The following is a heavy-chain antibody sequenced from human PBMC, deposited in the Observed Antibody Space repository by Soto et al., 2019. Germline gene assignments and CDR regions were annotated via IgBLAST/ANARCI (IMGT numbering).Heavy chain of an antibody. CDR3: AREKDYGGNLL. CDR2: IIPILGIA. D-gene: IGHD4-17*01. CDR1: GGTFSSYT. Sequence: SVKVYCKASGGTFSSYTISWVRQAPGQGLEWMGRIIPILGIANYAQKFQGRVTITADKSTSTAYMELSSLRSEDTAVYYCAREKDYGGNLLWGQGTLVTVSS. J-gene: IGHJ4*02. V-gene: IGHV1-69*04.